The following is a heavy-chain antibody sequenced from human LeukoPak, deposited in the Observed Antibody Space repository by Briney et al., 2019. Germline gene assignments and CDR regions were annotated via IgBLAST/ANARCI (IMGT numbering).Heavy chain of an antibody. CDR3: AVSGYPSDY. D-gene: IGHD3-22*01. J-gene: IGHJ4*02. CDR2: IYYSGST. V-gene: IGHV4-59*01. Sequence: PSETRSLTCTVSGGSISSYYWSWIRQPPGKGLEWIGYIYYSGSTNYNPSLKSRVTISVDTSKNQFSLKLSSVTAADTAVYYCAVSGYPSDYWGQGTLVTVSS. CDR1: GGSISSYY.